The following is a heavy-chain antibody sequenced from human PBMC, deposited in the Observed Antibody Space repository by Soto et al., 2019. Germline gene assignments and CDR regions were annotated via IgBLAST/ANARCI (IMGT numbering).Heavy chain of an antibody. CDR2: IRSKAYGGTT. D-gene: IGHD3-10*01. J-gene: IGHJ4*02. Sequence: PVGSLRLSCTASGFTFGDYAMSWVRQAPGKGLEWVGFIRSKAYGGTTEYAASVKGRFTISRDDSKSIAYLQMNSLKTEDTAVYYCTRDTSPYYGSGSYYNGGKSLDYWGQGTLVTVSS. CDR1: GFTFGDYA. V-gene: IGHV3-49*04. CDR3: TRDTSPYYGSGSYYNGGKSLDY.